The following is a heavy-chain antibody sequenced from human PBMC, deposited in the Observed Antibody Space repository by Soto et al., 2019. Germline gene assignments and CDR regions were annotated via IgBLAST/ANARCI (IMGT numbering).Heavy chain of an antibody. Sequence: SETLSLTGTVSGGSISSYYWSWIRQPPGKGLEWIGYIYYSGSTNYNPSLKSRVTISVDTSKNQFSLKLSSVTAADTAVYYCARTRITGTVNWFDPWGQGTLVTVSS. CDR1: GGSISSYY. J-gene: IGHJ5*02. D-gene: IGHD1-20*01. CDR2: IYYSGST. V-gene: IGHV4-59*01. CDR3: ARTRITGTVNWFDP.